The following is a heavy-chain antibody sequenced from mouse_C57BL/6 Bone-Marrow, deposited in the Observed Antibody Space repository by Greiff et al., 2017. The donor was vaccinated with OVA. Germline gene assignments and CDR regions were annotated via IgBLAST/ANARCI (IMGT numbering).Heavy chain of an antibody. Sequence: EVQLQQSGAELVRPGASVKLSCTASGFNIKDDYMHWVKQRPEQGLEWTGWIDPENGDTEYASKFQGKATITADTSSNTAYLQLSSLTSEDTAVYYCTRITTVVAFDYWGQGTTLTVSS. CDR1: GFNIKDDY. D-gene: IGHD1-1*01. J-gene: IGHJ2*01. CDR3: TRITTVVAFDY. V-gene: IGHV14-4*01. CDR2: IDPENGDT.